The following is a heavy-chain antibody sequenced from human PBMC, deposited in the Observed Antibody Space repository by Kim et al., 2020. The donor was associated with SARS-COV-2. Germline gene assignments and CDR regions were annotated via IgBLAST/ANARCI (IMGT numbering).Heavy chain of an antibody. V-gene: IGHV3-43*01. D-gene: IGHD3-10*01. Sequence: YADSVKDRFTITRDNSKNSLYLQMNSLRTEDTALYYCAKDTLYVGAGPDYWGQGTLVTVSS. CDR3: AKDTLYVGAGPDY. J-gene: IGHJ4*02.